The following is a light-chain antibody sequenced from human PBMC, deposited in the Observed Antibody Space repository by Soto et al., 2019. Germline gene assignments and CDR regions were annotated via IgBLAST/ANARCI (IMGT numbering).Light chain of an antibody. CDR3: SSYAGSHTYEV. Sequence: QSALTQPRSVSGSPGQSVTLSCTGTSSDVGAYNFVSWYQQNPGKAPKLILYDVIKRPSGVPDRFSGSKSGNTASLTISGLQTEDEADYHCSSYAGSHTYEVFGGGTKLTVL. CDR1: SSDVGAYNF. V-gene: IGLV2-11*01. J-gene: IGLJ3*02. CDR2: DVI.